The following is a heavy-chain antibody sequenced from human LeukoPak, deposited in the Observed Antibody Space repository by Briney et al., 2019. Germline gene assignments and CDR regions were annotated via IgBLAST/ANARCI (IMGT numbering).Heavy chain of an antibody. CDR3: ARHSSRYYYNTTGSQGFDP. Sequence: SETLSLTCTVSGGPISIYYWSWIRQPPTKGLEWIGDVHYSGNTNYNPSLESRVTISLETSKNLFSLQLKSLTAADTAVYYCARHSSRYYYNTTGSQGFDPWGPGTLVTVSS. CDR1: GGPISIYY. J-gene: IGHJ5*02. CDR2: VHYSGNT. D-gene: IGHD3-22*01. V-gene: IGHV4-59*01.